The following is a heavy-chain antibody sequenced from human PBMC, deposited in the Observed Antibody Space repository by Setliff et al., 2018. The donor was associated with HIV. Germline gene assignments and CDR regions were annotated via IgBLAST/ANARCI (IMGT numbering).Heavy chain of an antibody. CDR1: GFTFSSYE. J-gene: IGHJ4*02. CDR2: ISSSGSTI. CDR3: ARDNPSTYGTAWDLFDS. D-gene: IGHD1-26*01. V-gene: IGHV3-48*03. Sequence: GGSLRLSCAASGFTFSSYEMNWVRQAPGKGLEWVSYISSSGSTIYYADSVKGRFTISRDNAKNSLFLQMNSLRAEDTAVYYCARDNPSTYGTAWDLFDSWGQGTLVTVSS.